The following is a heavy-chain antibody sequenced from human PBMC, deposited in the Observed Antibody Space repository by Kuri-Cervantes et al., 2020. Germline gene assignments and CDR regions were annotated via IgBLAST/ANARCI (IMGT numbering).Heavy chain of an antibody. D-gene: IGHD3-16*01. CDR2: IIPILGIA. CDR3: AREVRVGGKYFDY. V-gene: IGHV1-69*04. J-gene: IGHJ4*02. CDR1: GGTFSSYT. Sequence: SVKVSCKASGGTFSSYTISWVRQAPGQGLEWMGRIIPILGIANYAQKFQGRVTITADKSTSTAYMELSSLRSEDTAVYYCAREVRVGGKYFDYWGQGALVTVSS.